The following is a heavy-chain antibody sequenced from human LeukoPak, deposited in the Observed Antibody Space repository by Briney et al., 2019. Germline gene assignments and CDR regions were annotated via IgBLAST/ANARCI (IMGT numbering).Heavy chain of an antibody. Sequence: GRSLRLSCAASGFTFSNHGMHWVRQAPGKGLEWVAMIWREGNNKYYADSVKGRFTISRDNSRNTLYLQMNSLRAEDTALYYCAKDYRVGASQQDYWGQGTLVTVS. CDR2: IWREGNNK. CDR3: AKDYRVGASQQDY. CDR1: GFTFSNHG. D-gene: IGHD1-26*01. V-gene: IGHV3-33*06. J-gene: IGHJ4*02.